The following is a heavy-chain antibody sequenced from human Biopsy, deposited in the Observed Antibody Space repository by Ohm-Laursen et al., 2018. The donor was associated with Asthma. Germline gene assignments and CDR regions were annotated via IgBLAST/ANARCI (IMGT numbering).Heavy chain of an antibody. CDR1: GGSINIGDYY. Sequence: TLSLTCTVSGGSINIGDYYWSWIRQHPVKGLEWIGYIYYSGSTYYNPSLKSRVTISVDTSKNQFSLKLSSATAADTAVYYCARERVTAMVTYFDYWGQGTLVTVSS. D-gene: IGHD5-18*01. V-gene: IGHV4-31*03. CDR2: IYYSGST. J-gene: IGHJ4*02. CDR3: ARERVTAMVTYFDY.